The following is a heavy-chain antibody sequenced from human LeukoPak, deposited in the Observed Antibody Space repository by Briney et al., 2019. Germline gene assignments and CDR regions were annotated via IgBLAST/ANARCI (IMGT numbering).Heavy chain of an antibody. CDR1: GFTFSSYS. D-gene: IGHD4-17*01. CDR2: ISSSSSYI. V-gene: IGHV3-21*01. J-gene: IGHJ4*02. Sequence: GGSLRLSCAASGFTFSSYSMNWVRQAPGKGLEWVSSISSSSSYIYYADSVKGRFTISRDNAKNSLYLQMNSLRAEDTAVYYCARDLGTTVTTYLDYWGQGTLVTVSS. CDR3: ARDLGTTVTTYLDY.